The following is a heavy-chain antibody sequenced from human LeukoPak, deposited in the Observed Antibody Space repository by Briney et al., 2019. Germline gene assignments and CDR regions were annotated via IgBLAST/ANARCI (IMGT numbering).Heavy chain of an antibody. CDR2: IYYRGST. CDR3: ARDRYSAYDGFGAFDI. V-gene: IGHV4-59*02. D-gene: IGHD5-12*01. Sequence: GSLRLSCTASGITVSSNDMCWVRQAPGKGLEWIGFIYYRGSTNYNPSLESRVTISIDTSKNRFSLKLSSVTAADTAAYYCARDRYSAYDGFGAFDIWGQGTMVTVSS. J-gene: IGHJ3*02. CDR1: GITVSSND.